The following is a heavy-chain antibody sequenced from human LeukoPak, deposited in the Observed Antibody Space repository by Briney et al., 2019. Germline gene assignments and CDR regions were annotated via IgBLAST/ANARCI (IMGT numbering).Heavy chain of an antibody. CDR2: IYPGDSDT. D-gene: IGHD3-22*01. V-gene: IGHV5-51*01. CDR3: ARATYYYDSSGYYFDY. Sequence: GESLKISCKGSGYSFTSYWIGGVRQMPGKGLEWMGIIYPGDSDTRYSPSFQGQVTISADKSISTAYLQWSSLKASDTAMYYCARATYYYDSSGYYFDYWGQGTLVTVSS. CDR1: GYSFTSYW. J-gene: IGHJ4*02.